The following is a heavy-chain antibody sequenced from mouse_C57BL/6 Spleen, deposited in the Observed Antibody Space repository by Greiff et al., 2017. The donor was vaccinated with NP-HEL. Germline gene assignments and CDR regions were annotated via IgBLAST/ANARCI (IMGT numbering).Heavy chain of an antibody. D-gene: IGHD3-2*02. CDR3: ARPAQVPAWFAY. J-gene: IGHJ3*01. V-gene: IGHV1-66*01. CDR1: GYSFTSYY. CDR2: IYPGSGNT. Sequence: VQLQQSGPELVKPGASVKISCKASGYSFTSYYIHWVKQRPGQGLEWIGWIYPGSGNTKYNEKFKGKATLTADTSSSTAYMQLSSLTSEDSAVYYCARPAQVPAWFAYGGQGTLVTVSA.